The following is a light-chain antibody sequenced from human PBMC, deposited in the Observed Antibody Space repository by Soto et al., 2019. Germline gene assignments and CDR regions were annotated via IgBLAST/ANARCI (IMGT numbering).Light chain of an antibody. Sequence: QSVLTQPPSVSGAPGQRVTISCTGSSSNIGAGYDVHWYQQLPGTAPKLLIYGNSNRPSGVPDRCSGSKSGTSASLAITGLQAEDEADYYCQSYDSSLSGSVFGGGTKVTVL. V-gene: IGLV1-40*01. CDR2: GNS. CDR3: QSYDSSLSGSV. CDR1: SSNIGAGYD. J-gene: IGLJ3*02.